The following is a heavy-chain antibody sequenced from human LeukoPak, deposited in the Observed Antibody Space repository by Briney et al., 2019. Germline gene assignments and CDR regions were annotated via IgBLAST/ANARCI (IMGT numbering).Heavy chain of an antibody. CDR1: GGTFSSYA. J-gene: IGHJ6*03. D-gene: IGHD4-17*01. V-gene: IGHV1-69*01. CDR3: ARGEDDYGDYGTYYYYMDV. Sequence: ASVKVSCKASGGTFSSYAISWVRQAPGQGLEWMGGIIPIFGTANYAQKFQGRATITADESTSTAYMELSSLRSEDTAVYYCARGEDDYGDYGTYYYYMDVWGKGTTVTVSS. CDR2: IIPIFGTA.